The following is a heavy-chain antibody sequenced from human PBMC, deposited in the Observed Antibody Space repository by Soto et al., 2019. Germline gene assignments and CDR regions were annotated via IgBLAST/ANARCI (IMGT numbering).Heavy chain of an antibody. CDR1: GLIFSTNG. J-gene: IGHJ4*02. D-gene: IGHD6-6*01. CDR3: ARDRYSSSPGHLEY. V-gene: IGHV3-30*03. Sequence: QVQLVESGGGVVQPGRSLRLSCTASGLIFSTNGMHWVSQAPGKGLEWVAHISDDGGDTYYADSVRGRFTISRDNSKSTLYLQMKSLRVEDTAVYYCARDRYSSSPGHLEYWGQGTLVTVSS. CDR2: ISDDGGDT.